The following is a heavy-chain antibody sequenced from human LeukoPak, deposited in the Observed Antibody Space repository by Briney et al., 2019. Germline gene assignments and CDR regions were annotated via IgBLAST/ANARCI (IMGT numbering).Heavy chain of an antibody. J-gene: IGHJ5*02. CDR1: GFTFRNYG. V-gene: IGHV3-33*01. Sequence: PGGSLRLSCAASGFTFRNYGMHWVRQAPGKGLEWVAVIWYDGSNKYYVDSVKGRFTISRDNSKNTLYLQMNSLRAEDTAVYYCARGDDFWSGYEFRWFDPWGQGTLVTVSS. D-gene: IGHD3-3*01. CDR3: ARGDDFWSGYEFRWFDP. CDR2: IWYDGSNK.